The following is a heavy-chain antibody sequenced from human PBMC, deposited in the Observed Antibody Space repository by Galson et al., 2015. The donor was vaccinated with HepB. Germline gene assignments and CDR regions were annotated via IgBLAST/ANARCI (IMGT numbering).Heavy chain of an antibody. D-gene: IGHD6-19*01. CDR2: LYYTGST. CDR3: ARRWGGSGWLFDY. V-gene: IGHV4-59*01. J-gene: IGHJ4*02. Sequence: ETLSLTCTVSGGSISNYYWSWIRQSPGKGLEWIGYLYYTGSTDYNPSLKSRVTISLVTSKNQFSLKVTSVTAADTAVYYCARRWGGSGWLFDYWGQGALVTVSS. CDR1: GGSISNYY.